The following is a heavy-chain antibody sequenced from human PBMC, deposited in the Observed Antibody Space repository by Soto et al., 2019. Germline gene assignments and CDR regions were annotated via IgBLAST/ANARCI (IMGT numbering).Heavy chain of an antibody. D-gene: IGHD6-6*01. CDR1: GGSISSYY. J-gene: IGHJ4*02. CDR2: IYYSGST. V-gene: IGHV4-59*08. Sequence: PSETLSLTCTVSGGSISSYYGSWIRQPPGKGLEWIGYIYYSGSTNYNPSLKSRVTISVDTSKNQFSLKLSSVTAADTAVYYCASTGVAARPWYFDYWGQGTLVTVSS. CDR3: ASTGVAARPWYFDY.